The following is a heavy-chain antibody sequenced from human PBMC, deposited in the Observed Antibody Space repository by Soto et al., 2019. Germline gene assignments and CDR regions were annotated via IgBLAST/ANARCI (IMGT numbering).Heavy chain of an antibody. Sequence: PSETLSLTCTVSGGSISSYYWSWIRQPPGKGLEWIGYIYYSGSTNYNPSLKSRVTISVDTSKNQFSLKLSSVTAADTAVYYCARGNVDTAMAVPFDYWGQGTLVTVSS. CDR2: IYYSGST. CDR3: ARGNVDTAMAVPFDY. CDR1: GGSISSYY. J-gene: IGHJ4*02. V-gene: IGHV4-59*01. D-gene: IGHD5-18*01.